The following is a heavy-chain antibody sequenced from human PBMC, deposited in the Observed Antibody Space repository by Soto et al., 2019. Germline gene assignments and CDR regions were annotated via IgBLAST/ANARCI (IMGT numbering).Heavy chain of an antibody. CDR1: GFTFSSYA. V-gene: IGHV3-23*01. CDR3: AKDQALSIRAPELSRGVGY. Sequence: EVQLLESGGGLVQPGGSLRLSCAASGFTFSSYAMSWVRQAPGKGLEWVSAISGSGGSTYYADSVKGRFTISRDNSKNTLYLQMNSLRAEDTAVYYCAKDQALSIRAPELSRGVGYWGQGTLVTVSS. D-gene: IGHD1-7*01. J-gene: IGHJ4*02. CDR2: ISGSGGST.